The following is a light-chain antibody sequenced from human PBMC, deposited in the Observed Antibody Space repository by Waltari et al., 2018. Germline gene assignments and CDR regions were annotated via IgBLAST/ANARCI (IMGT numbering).Light chain of an antibody. CDR1: QNVLSSFNNKNY. CDR3: QQYYTAPYT. CDR2: WAS. V-gene: IGKV4-1*01. J-gene: IGKJ2*01. Sequence: DIVMTQSPDSLAVSLGERATINCKSSQNVLSSFNNKNYLVWYQLKPGQSPKLLIYWASTRESGVPGRFSGSGSGTDFTLTISSLQAEDVAVYYCQQYYTAPYTFGQGTKVEIK.